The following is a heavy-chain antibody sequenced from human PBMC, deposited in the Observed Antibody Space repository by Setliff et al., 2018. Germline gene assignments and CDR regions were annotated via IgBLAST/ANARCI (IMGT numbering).Heavy chain of an antibody. CDR2: VTIYNDNT. CDR3: ARVESMVRGKNILRHFDY. V-gene: IGHV1-18*01. D-gene: IGHD3-10*01. J-gene: IGHJ4*02. Sequence: GASVKVSCKASGYTFNNYGVAWVRQAPGQGLDWMGWVTIYNDNTKYAQNLQGRLTLSTDRSTNTVYMELGSLTTDDTAIYYCARVESMVRGKNILRHFDYWGQGTQVTVSS. CDR1: GYTFNNYG.